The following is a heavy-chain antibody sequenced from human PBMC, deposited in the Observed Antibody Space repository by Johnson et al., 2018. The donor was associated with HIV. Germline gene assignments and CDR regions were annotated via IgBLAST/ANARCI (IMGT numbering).Heavy chain of an antibody. V-gene: IGHV3-53*01. CDR1: GFTVSSNY. D-gene: IGHD4-17*01. CDR2: IYSGGST. CDR3: GREVAGDYGDSPGAFDI. J-gene: IGHJ3*02. Sequence: VQLVESGGGLVQPGGSLRLSCAASGFTVSSNYMSWVRQAPGKGLEWVSVIYSGGSTYYADSVKGRFTISRDNSKNTLYLQMNSLRAEDTAVYYCGREVAGDYGDSPGAFDIGGQGTMVTVSS.